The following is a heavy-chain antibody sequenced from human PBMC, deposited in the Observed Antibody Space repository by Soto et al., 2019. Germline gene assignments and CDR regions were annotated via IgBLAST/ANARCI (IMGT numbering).Heavy chain of an antibody. Sequence: SVKVSCKASGGTFSSYAISWVRQAPGQGLEWMGGIIPIFGTANYAQKFQGRVTITADESTSTAYMELSSLRSEDTAVYYCARASGGHSGWGHWSDPWGQGTLVTVSS. CDR1: GGTFSSYA. CDR3: ARASGGHSGWGHWSDP. V-gene: IGHV1-69*13. CDR2: IIPIFGTA. J-gene: IGHJ5*02. D-gene: IGHD2-21*02.